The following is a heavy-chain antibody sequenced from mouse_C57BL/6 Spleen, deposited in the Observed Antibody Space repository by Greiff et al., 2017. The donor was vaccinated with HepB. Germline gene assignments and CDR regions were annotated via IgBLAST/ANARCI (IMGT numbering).Heavy chain of an antibody. CDR2: IYPSDSET. D-gene: IGHD2-3*01. CDR3: ARDGPRGGFAY. CDR1: GYTFTSYW. V-gene: IGHV1-61*01. J-gene: IGHJ3*01. Sequence: QVQLQQPGAELVRPGSSVKLSCKASGYTFTSYWMDWVKQRPGQGLEWIGNIYPSDSETHYNQKFKDKATFTVDKSSSTAYMQLSSLTSEDSAVYYCARDGPRGGFAYWGQGTLVTVSA.